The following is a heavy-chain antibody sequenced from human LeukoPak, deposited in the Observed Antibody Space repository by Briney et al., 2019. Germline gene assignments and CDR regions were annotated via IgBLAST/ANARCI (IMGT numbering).Heavy chain of an antibody. J-gene: IGHJ4*02. CDR2: IYSGGST. D-gene: IGHD1-1*01. Sequence: GGSLRLSCAASGFTVSSNYMSWVRQAPGKGLKWVSTIYSGGSTYYTDSVKGRFTISRDNSKNTLYLQMNSLRAEDTAVYYCARVGLSLNGEFDYWGQETLVTVSS. CDR1: GFTVSSNY. V-gene: IGHV3-53*05. CDR3: ARVGLSLNGEFDY.